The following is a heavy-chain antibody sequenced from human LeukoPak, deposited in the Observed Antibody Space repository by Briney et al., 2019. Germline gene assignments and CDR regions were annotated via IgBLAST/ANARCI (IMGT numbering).Heavy chain of an antibody. CDR2: MNPNSGNT. D-gene: IGHD4-17*01. V-gene: IGHV1-8*01. CDR1: GYTFTSYD. CDR3: AREVTVSDYYYYGMDV. Sequence: ASVNVSCMASGYTFTSYDINWVRQATGQGLEWMGWMNPNSGNTGYAQKFQGRVTMTRNTSISTAYMELSSLRSEDTAVYYCAREVTVSDYYYYGMDVWGQGTTVTVSS. J-gene: IGHJ6*02.